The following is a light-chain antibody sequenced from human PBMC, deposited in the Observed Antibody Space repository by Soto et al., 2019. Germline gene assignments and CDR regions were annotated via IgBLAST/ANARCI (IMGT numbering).Light chain of an antibody. J-gene: IGKJ5*01. Sequence: EIVLTQFPGTLPLSPGGRATLSCRASQSVSRRLAWYQHRPGQSPRLLISGASMRASGVPVRFSGSGSGTDFTLTISRLEPEDFAVYYCQQYGRSPITFGQGTRLEIK. CDR3: QQYGRSPIT. CDR2: GAS. CDR1: QSVSRR. V-gene: IGKV3-20*01.